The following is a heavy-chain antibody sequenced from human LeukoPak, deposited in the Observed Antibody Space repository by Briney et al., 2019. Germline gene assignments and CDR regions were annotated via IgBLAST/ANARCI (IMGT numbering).Heavy chain of an antibody. CDR1: GYTFTGYY. V-gene: IGHV1-2*02. Sequence: GASVKVSCKASGYTFTGYYMHWVRQAPGQGLEWMGWINPNSGGTNYAQKFQGRVTMTRDTSISTAYMELSRLRSDDTAVYYCARDKGAGPAGIFPYYYYMDVWGKGTTVTVS. J-gene: IGHJ6*03. CDR3: ARDKGAGPAGIFPYYYYMDV. D-gene: IGHD6-13*01. CDR2: INPNSGGT.